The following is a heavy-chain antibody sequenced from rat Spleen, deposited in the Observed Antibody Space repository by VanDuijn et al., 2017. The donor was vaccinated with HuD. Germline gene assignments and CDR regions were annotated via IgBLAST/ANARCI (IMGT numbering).Heavy chain of an antibody. CDR2: ITNTGGST. D-gene: IGHD1-12*01. Sequence: EVQLVESGGGLVQPGRSLKLSCAASGFSFSNNGMHWIRQAPTKGLEWVASITNTGGSTYYPDSVKGRFTVSGDNARSTLYLQMDGLRSEDTATYYCTTARNVPSYWYFDFWGPGTMVTVSS. V-gene: IGHV5-19*01. J-gene: IGHJ1*01. CDR3: TTARNVPSYWYFDF. CDR1: GFSFSNNG.